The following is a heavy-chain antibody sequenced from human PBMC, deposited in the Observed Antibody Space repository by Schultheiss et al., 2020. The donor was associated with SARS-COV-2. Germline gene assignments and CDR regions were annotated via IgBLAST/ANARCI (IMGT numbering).Heavy chain of an antibody. CDR1: GFTFSSYA. J-gene: IGHJ6*02. V-gene: IGHV3-23*01. Sequence: GGSLRLSCAASGFTFSSYAMSWVRQAPGKGLEWVSAISGSGGSTYYADSVKGRFTISRDNSENTLFLQMNSLRAEDTAVYYCARMRGGSYYYYYGMDVWGQGTTVTVSS. CDR2: ISGSGGST. D-gene: IGHD1-26*01. CDR3: ARMRGGSYYYYYGMDV.